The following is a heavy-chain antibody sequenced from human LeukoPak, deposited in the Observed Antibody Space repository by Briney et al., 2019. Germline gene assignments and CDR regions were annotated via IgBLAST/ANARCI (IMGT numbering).Heavy chain of an antibody. CDR3: AREGLLTTNFDY. D-gene: IGHD2-15*01. Sequence: GGSLRLSCAASGFTFSNFWMSWVRQAPGKGLEWVSSISSSSSYIYYADSVKGRFTISRDNAKNSLYLQMNSLRAEDTAVYYCAREGLLTTNFDYWGQGTLVTVSS. CDR1: GFTFSNFW. V-gene: IGHV3-21*01. CDR2: ISSSSSYI. J-gene: IGHJ4*02.